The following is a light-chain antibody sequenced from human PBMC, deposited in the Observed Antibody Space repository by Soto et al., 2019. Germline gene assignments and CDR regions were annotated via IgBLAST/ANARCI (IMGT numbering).Light chain of an antibody. CDR3: QQSYSTPYT. CDR2: AAS. CDR1: QSISNY. V-gene: IGKV1-39*01. Sequence: DIQMTQSPSSLSASVGDRVTITCRASQSISNYLNWYQQKPGKAPKLLIYAASSLQSGVPSRFSGSGYGTDFTLTISSLQPEDFATYYCQQSYSTPYTLGQGTKLEIK. J-gene: IGKJ2*01.